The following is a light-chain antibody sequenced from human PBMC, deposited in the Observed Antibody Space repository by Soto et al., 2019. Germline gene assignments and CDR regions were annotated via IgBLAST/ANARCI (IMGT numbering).Light chain of an antibody. CDR2: HFS. V-gene: IGLV2-14*01. CDR1: SSDVGGYNY. CDR3: SSYTSSSTYV. J-gene: IGLJ1*01. Sequence: QSALTQPASVSGSPGQSITISCTGTSSDVGGYNYVSWYQQHPGKAPKLLIYHFSNRPSGVSNRFSGSKSGNTASLTISGLQAEYEADYYCSSYTSSSTYVFGTGTKLTVL.